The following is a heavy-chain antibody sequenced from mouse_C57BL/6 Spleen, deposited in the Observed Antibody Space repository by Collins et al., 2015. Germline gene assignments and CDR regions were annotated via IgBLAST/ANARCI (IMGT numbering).Heavy chain of an antibody. Sequence: QVQVQQPGAELVKPGASVKLSCKASGYTFTSYWMHWVKQRPGRGLEWIEGLILIVVVLSTMRSSRAKATLTVDKPSSTAYMQLSSLTSEDSAVYYCARRTGTGAMDYWGQGTSVTVSS. J-gene: IGHJ4*01. D-gene: IGHD4-1*01. V-gene: IGHV1-72*01. CDR2: LILIVVVL. CDR1: GYTFTSYW. CDR3: ARRTGTGAMDY.